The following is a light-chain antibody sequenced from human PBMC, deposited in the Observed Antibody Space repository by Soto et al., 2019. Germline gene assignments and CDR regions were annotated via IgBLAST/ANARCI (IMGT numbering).Light chain of an antibody. J-gene: IGKJ1*01. V-gene: IGKV3-15*01. Sequence: DIEMTQSPATLSVSPGERATISCRASQSVSSNLAWYQQKPGQAPRLLIYGASTMATGLPARFSGSGSGTEFTLTISSLPAEYVAFYSYQQYNIWPTFGQGTKVEV. CDR2: GAS. CDR3: QQYNIWPT. CDR1: QSVSSN.